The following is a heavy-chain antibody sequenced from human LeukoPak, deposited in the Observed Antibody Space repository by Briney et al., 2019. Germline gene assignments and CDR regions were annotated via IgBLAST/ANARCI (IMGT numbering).Heavy chain of an antibody. D-gene: IGHD6-19*01. J-gene: IGHJ4*02. CDR2: IYYSGST. V-gene: IGHV4-34*01. Sequence: PSETLSLTCAVYGGSFSGYYWSWIRQPPGKGLEWIGYIYYSGSTYYNPSLKSRVTISVDTSKNQFSLKLSSVTAADTAVYYCARGVGPYSSGWYYFDYWGQGTLVTVSS. CDR1: GGSFSGYY. CDR3: ARGVGPYSSGWYYFDY.